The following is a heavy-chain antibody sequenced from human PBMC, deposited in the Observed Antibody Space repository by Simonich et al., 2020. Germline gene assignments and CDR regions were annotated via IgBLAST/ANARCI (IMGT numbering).Heavy chain of an antibody. V-gene: IGHV4-39*01. Sequence: QLQLQESGPGLVKPSATLSITCTVSGGSISSSSYYWGWIRQPPGKGLEWIGSIYYSGSTYYNPSLKSRVTISVDTSKNQFSLKLSSVTAADTAVYYCARHAGFAFDIWGQGTMVTVSS. CDR3: ARHAGFAFDI. CDR2: IYYSGST. CDR1: GGSISSSSYY. J-gene: IGHJ3*02. D-gene: IGHD6-13*01.